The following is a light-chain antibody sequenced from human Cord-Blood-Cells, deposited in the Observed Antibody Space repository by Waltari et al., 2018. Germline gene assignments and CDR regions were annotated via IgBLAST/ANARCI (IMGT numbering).Light chain of an antibody. V-gene: IGLV2-14*01. CDR3: SSYTSSSTLV. CDR1: SSDVGGYNY. J-gene: IGLJ1*01. CDR2: DVS. Sequence: QSALTQPASVSGSPGQSITISCTCTSSDVGGYNYVSWYQQHPGKAPKLRIYDVSNRPSGVSNRFSGSKSGNTASLTISGLQTEDEADYYFSSYTSSSTLVFGTWTKVTVL.